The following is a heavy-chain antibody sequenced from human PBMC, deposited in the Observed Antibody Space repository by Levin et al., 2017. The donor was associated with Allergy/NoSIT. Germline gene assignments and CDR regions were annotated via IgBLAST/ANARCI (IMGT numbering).Heavy chain of an antibody. CDR3: AKDDSGYDSWGGPFDY. J-gene: IGHJ4*02. D-gene: IGHD5-12*01. V-gene: IGHV3-23*01. CDR1: GFTFSTYA. CDR2: ISDSGGYT. Sequence: GGSLRLSCAASGFTFSTYAMSWVRQAPGKGLEWVSAISDSGGYTYYADSVKGRFTISRDNSKNTLYLQMNSLRAEDTALYYCAKDDSGYDSWGGPFDYWGQGTLVTVSS.